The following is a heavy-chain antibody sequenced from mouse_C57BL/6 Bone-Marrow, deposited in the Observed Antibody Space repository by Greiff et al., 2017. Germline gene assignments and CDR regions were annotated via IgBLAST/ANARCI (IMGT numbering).Heavy chain of an antibody. J-gene: IGHJ4*01. CDR3: ARLDYYAMDY. CDR1: GFTFSSYA. Sequence: EVKLMESGGGLVKPGGSLKLSCAASGFTFSSYAMSWVRQTPEKRLEWVATISDGGSYTYYPDNVKGRFTISRDKAKNNLYLQMSHLKSEDTAMYYCARLDYYAMDYWGQGTSVTVSS. CDR2: ISDGGSYT. V-gene: IGHV5-4*03.